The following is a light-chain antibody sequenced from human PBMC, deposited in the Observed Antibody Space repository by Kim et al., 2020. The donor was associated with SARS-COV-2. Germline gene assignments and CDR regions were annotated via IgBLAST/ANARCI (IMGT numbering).Light chain of an antibody. CDR2: KVS. J-gene: IGKJ4*01. V-gene: IGKV2-30*01. CDR1: QSLVFSDGKTY. CDR3: MCGTHWTPSFT. Sequence: DVIMTQSPLSLPVTLGQPASISCRSSQSLVFSDGKTYLNWFHQRPGQSPRRLIYKVSNRDSGVPDRFSGSGSGTDFTLKISRVEAEDVGVYYCMCGTHWTPSFTFGGGTKVDIK.